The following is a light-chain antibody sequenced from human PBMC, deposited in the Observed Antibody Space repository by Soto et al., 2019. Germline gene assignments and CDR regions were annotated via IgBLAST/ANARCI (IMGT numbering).Light chain of an antibody. CDR1: QSISSY. CDR3: QQSYNTPWT. Sequence: DIQMTQSPSSLSASVGDRVTITCRASQSISSYLNWYQQKPGKAPNLLIYAASSLQSGVPSRFSGSGSGTDFTLTISRLQPEDFATYYCQQSYNTPWTFGQGSYVEIK. V-gene: IGKV1-39*01. CDR2: AAS. J-gene: IGKJ1*01.